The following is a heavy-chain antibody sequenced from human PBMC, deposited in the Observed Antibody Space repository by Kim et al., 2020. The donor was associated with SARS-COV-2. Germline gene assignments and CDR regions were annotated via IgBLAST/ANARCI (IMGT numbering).Heavy chain of an antibody. CDR3: ARSRSLDY. CDR2: ISVGNGDT. D-gene: IGHD1-26*01. J-gene: IGHJ4*02. V-gene: IGHV1-3*01. Sequence: ASVKVSCKTSGYPFTRNDIHWVRQAPGQRLEWMGWISVGNGDTKYSQKFQARVTLTSDTSASAAYMELSSLGSEDTAVYYCARSRSLDYWGQGTLVTVSS. CDR1: GYPFTRND.